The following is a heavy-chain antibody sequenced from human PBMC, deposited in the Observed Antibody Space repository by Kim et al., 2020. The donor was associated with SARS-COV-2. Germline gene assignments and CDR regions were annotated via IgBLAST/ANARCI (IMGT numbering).Heavy chain of an antibody. CDR2: INPNGGAT. V-gene: IGHV1-2*02. Sequence: ASVKVSCKASGYTFTDNLLHWVRQAPGQGLEWMGWINPNGGATNYAQKFQGRVTMSRDMSISTAYVELSRLRSDDTAVYYCARERYSGRYYGDYWGQGTLVTVSS. D-gene: IGHD1-26*01. CDR1: GYTFTDNL. CDR3: ARERYSGRYYGDY. J-gene: IGHJ4*02.